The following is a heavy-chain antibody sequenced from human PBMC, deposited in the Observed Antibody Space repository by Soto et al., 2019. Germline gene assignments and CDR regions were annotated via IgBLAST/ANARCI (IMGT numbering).Heavy chain of an antibody. J-gene: IGHJ5*02. CDR3: ARPAGRLANWFDP. V-gene: IGHV1-46*01. Sequence: QVQLVQSGVEVKKPGASVKVSCKASGYTFTDYRMIWVRQSPGQGLEWMGIINPRGGSTDYAPNFQGRVTLTRDSFTSTVYMERSNLRSEDTAVYYCARPAGRLANWFDPWGQGTLVTVSS. CDR1: GYTFTDYR. D-gene: IGHD6-6*01. CDR2: INPRGGST.